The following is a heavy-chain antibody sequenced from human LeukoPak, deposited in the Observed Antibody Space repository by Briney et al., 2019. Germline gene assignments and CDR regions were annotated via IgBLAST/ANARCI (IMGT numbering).Heavy chain of an antibody. V-gene: IGHV1-2*02. CDR1: GYTFTGYY. Sequence: ASVKVSCKASGYTFTGYYMHWLRLAPGQGLEWMGWINPNSGATNYAQKFQGRVTMTRDTSISTAYMELSWLRSDDTAVYYCPRVPTYKEPGGNWFDPWGQGTLVTVSS. CDR3: PRVPTYKEPGGNWFDP. J-gene: IGHJ5*02. CDR2: INPNSGAT. D-gene: IGHD1-14*01.